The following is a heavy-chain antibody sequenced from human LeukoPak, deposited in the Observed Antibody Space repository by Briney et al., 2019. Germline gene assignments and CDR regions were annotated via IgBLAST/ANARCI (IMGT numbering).Heavy chain of an antibody. V-gene: IGHV3-23*01. Sequence: GGSLRPSCAPSGFTPSSYAMSWVRPAPGKGLEWGSAISGSVGSTYYADSVKGRFTISRDNSKNTLYLQMNSLRAEDTAVYYCAKDPLLVRGFDYWGQGTLVTVSS. J-gene: IGHJ4*02. CDR2: ISGSVGST. D-gene: IGHD3-10*01. CDR1: GFTPSSYA. CDR3: AKDPLLVRGFDY.